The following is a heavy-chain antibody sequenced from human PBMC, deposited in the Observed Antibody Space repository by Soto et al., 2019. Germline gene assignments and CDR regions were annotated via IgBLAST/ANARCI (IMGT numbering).Heavy chain of an antibody. D-gene: IGHD2-8*01. CDR3: ASVAVASNEGYNYYYGMDV. CDR2: IIPIFGTE. V-gene: IGHV1-69*13. J-gene: IGHJ6*01. Sequence: SVKVSSKASGGTFSSYAISWVRHAPGKRLEWMGEIIPIFGTENYAQKFQGRVTITADESTSTAYMELSSLRSEDTAVYYCASVAVASNEGYNYYYGMDVWGQGISVTVPS. CDR1: GGTFSSYA.